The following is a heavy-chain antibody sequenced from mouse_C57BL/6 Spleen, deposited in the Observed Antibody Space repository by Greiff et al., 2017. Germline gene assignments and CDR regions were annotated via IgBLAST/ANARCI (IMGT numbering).Heavy chain of an antibody. Sequence: VQLQQPGAELVKPGASVKVSCKASGYTFTSYWMHWVKQRPGQGLEWIGRIHPSDSDTNYNQKFKGKATLTVDKSSSTAYMQRSSLTSEDSAVYYCAMDYGPSQGAMDYWGQGTSVTVSS. CDR1: GYTFTSYW. J-gene: IGHJ4*01. CDR2: IHPSDSDT. D-gene: IGHD1-1*01. V-gene: IGHV1-74*01. CDR3: AMDYGPSQGAMDY.